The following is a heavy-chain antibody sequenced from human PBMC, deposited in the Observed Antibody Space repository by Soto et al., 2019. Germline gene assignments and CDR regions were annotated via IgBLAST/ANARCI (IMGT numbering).Heavy chain of an antibody. Sequence: ASVKVSCKASGYTFTSYYMNWLRQAPGQGLEWMGIINPGGGSTTYAQKFQGRVTMTRDTSTSTVYMQLSSLTSEDTAVYYCASWSMVRGVIRTQYYYYGMDVWGQGTTVTVSS. J-gene: IGHJ6*02. V-gene: IGHV1-46*01. CDR2: INPGGGST. CDR3: ASWSMVRGVIRTQYYYYGMDV. D-gene: IGHD3-10*01. CDR1: GYTFTSYY.